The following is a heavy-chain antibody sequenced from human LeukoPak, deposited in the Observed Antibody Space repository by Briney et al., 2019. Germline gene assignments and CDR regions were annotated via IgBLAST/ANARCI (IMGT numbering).Heavy chain of an antibody. D-gene: IGHD6-19*01. J-gene: IGHJ6*02. CDR2: INHSGST. CDR3: ARGRQWLVLYYYHGMDV. Sequence: SETLSLTCAVYGGSFSGYYWSWIRQPPGKGLEWIGEINHSGSTNYNPSLKSRVTISVDTSKNQFSLKLSSVTAADTAVYYCARGRQWLVLYYYHGMDVWGQGTTVTVSS. V-gene: IGHV4-34*01. CDR1: GGSFSGYY.